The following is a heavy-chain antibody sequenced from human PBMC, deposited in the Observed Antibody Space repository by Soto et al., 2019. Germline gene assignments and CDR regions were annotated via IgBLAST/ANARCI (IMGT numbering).Heavy chain of an antibody. J-gene: IGHJ4*02. CDR3: ARSLSSSWYRRTHGQIDY. Sequence: ASVKVSCKASGYTFTSYGISWVRQAPGQGLEWMGWISAYNGNTNYAQKLQGRVTMTTDTSTSTAYMELRSLRSDDTAVYYCARSLSSSWYRRTHGQIDYWGQGTLVTVSS. CDR1: GYTFTSYG. V-gene: IGHV1-18*01. D-gene: IGHD6-13*01. CDR2: ISAYNGNT.